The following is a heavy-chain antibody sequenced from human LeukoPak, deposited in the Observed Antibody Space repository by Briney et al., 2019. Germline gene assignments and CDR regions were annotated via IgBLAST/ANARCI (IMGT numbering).Heavy chain of an antibody. V-gene: IGHV4-59*01. Sequence: SETLSLTCTVSGGSISSYYWSWIRQPPGKGLEWIGYIYYSGSTNYNPSLKSRVTISVDTSKNQFSLKLSSVTAADMAVYYCARGSTYYDFWSGYYTRRGMDVWGKGTTVTVSS. CDR3: ARGSTYYDFWSGYYTRRGMDV. D-gene: IGHD3-3*01. CDR2: IYYSGST. J-gene: IGHJ6*03. CDR1: GGSISSYY.